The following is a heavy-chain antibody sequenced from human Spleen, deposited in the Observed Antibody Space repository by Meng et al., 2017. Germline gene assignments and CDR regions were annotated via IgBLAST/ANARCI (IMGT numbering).Heavy chain of an antibody. V-gene: IGHV3-30*04. CDR2: ISYDGSNK. Sequence: GGSLRLSCAASEFTFSSYAMHWVRQAPGKGLEWVAVISYDGSNKYYADSVKGRFTISRDNSKNTLYLQMNSLRAEDTAVYYCARDLASIAAASTSYWGQGTLVTVSS. J-gene: IGHJ4*02. CDR3: ARDLASIAAASTSY. CDR1: EFTFSSYA. D-gene: IGHD6-13*01.